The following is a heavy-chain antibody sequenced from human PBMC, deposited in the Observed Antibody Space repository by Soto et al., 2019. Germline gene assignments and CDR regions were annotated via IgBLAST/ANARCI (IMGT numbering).Heavy chain of an antibody. Sequence: SETLSLTGTVSGISVITSDYYWGLVRQSPGKGLDWIGNIYYSGSTFYNPSLRSRVTLSVDTSKNQFSLRLNSVTAADTAVYFCAGFVVPASRNSDFDYWGQGTLVTV. V-gene: IGHV4-39*01. J-gene: IGHJ4*02. D-gene: IGHD2-15*01. CDR3: AGFVVPASRNSDFDY. CDR2: IYYSGST. CDR1: GISVITSDYY.